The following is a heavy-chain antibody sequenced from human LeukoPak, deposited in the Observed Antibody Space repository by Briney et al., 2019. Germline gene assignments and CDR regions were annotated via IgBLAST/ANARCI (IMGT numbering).Heavy chain of an antibody. J-gene: IGHJ4*02. CDR3: AKDLHYGSADY. V-gene: IGHV3-23*01. CDR1: GFTFTSHA. CDR2: ISGSGGNT. D-gene: IGHD3-10*01. Sequence: GGSLRLSCAASGFTFTSHAMSWVRQAPGKGLEWVSAISGSGGNTYYADSVKGRFTISRDNAKNALYLQMNSLRAEDTAVYYCAKDLHYGSADYWGQGTLVTVSS.